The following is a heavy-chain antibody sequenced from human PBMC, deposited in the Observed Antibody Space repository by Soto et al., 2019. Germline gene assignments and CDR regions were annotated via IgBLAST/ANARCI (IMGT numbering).Heavy chain of an antibody. J-gene: IGHJ4*02. CDR2: IYFTGST. CDR1: GHSLSSGGYY. D-gene: IGHD6-19*01. CDR3: ARDWGSSGWHN. Sequence: SETLSLTCTVSGHSLSSGGYYWSWIRQHPGKGLEWVGYIYFTGSTLYNPSLKSRLAMSLDTSKNQFSLRLTSVTAADTAVYFCARDWGSSGWHNWGQGTLVTVSS. V-gene: IGHV4-31*03.